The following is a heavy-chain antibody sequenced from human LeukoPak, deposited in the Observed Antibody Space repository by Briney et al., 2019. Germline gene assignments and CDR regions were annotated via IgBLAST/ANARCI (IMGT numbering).Heavy chain of an antibody. CDR1: GFTFDDYA. V-gene: IGHV3-9*03. CDR2: ISWNSGSI. Sequence: PGGSLRLSCAASGFTFDDYAMHRVRQVPGKGLEWVSGISWNSGSIGYADSVKGRFTISRDNAKNSLYLQMNSLRAEDMALYYCAKAGGYSYGSSYFDCWGQGTLVTVSS. J-gene: IGHJ4*02. D-gene: IGHD5-18*01. CDR3: AKAGGYSYGSSYFDC.